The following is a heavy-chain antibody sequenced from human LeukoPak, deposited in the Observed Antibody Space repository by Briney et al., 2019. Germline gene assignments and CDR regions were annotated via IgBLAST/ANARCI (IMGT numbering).Heavy chain of an antibody. J-gene: IGHJ3*02. D-gene: IGHD7-27*01. V-gene: IGHV3-7*01. CDR3: ASELGIDAFDI. CDR1: GFTFSSYW. CDR2: IKQDGSEK. Sequence: PGGSLRLSCAASGFTFSSYWMSWVRQAPGKGLEWVANIKQDGSEKYYVDSVKGRFTISRDNAKNSLYLQMNSLRAEDTAVYYCASELGIDAFDIWGQGTMVTVSS.